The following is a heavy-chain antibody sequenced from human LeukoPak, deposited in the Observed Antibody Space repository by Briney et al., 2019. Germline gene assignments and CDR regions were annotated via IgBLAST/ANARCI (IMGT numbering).Heavy chain of an antibody. CDR2: ISGSGVSP. Sequence: GGSLRLSCAASGFTFSSCAMTWGRQAPGKGLQWVSTISGSGVSPYYADSVRGRFTISRDNSENTVHLQMNSLRAEDTAVYYCAKDRISVGDRYYYYDCGLDVWGQGTTVSVSS. V-gene: IGHV3-23*01. D-gene: IGHD1-26*01. J-gene: IGHJ6*02. CDR3: AKDRISVGDRYYYYDCGLDV. CDR1: GFTFSSCA.